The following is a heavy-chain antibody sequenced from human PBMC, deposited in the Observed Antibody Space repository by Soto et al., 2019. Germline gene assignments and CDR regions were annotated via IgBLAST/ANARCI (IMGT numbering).Heavy chain of an antibody. Sequence: PSETLSLTCSVSGGSISSYYGSWIRQPPGKRLEWIGYIYYSGSTNYNPSLKSRVSMSLDTSKNQLSLKLSSVTAADTAIYYCAGTYYYASGSPNWGRGTLVTVSS. CDR2: IYYSGST. J-gene: IGHJ4*02. CDR1: GGSISSYY. D-gene: IGHD3-10*01. V-gene: IGHV4-59*01. CDR3: AGTYYYASGSPN.